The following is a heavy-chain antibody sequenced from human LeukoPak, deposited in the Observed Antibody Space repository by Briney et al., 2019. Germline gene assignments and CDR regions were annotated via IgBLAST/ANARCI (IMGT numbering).Heavy chain of an antibody. CDR2: ISAYNGNT. J-gene: IGHJ4*02. CDR3: ARGSLQFGTVTYFDY. CDR1: GYTFTSYG. V-gene: IGHV1-18*01. D-gene: IGHD4-17*01. Sequence: ASVKVSCKASGYTFTSYGISWVRQAPGQGLEWMGWISAYNGNTNYAQKLQGRVTMTTDTSTSTAYMELRSLRSDDTAVYYCARGSLQFGTVTYFDYWGQGTLVTVSS.